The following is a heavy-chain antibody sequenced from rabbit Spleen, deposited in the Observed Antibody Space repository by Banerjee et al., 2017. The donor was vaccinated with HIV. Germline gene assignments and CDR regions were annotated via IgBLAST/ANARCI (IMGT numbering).Heavy chain of an antibody. CDR1: GFSFSDRDV. D-gene: IGHD1-1*01. V-gene: IGHV1S45*01. CDR2: INAVTGKA. CDR3: ARDTSSSFSSYGMDL. Sequence: QEQLVESGGGLVKPEGSLTLTCKASGFSFSDRDVMCWVRQAPGKGLEWIACINAVTGKAVYASWAKGRFTFSKTSSTTVTLQMTSLTVADTATYFCARDTSSSFSSYGMDLWGQGTLVTVS. J-gene: IGHJ6*01.